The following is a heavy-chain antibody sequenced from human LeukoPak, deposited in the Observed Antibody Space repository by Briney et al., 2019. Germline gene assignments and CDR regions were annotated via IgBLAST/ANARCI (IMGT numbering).Heavy chain of an antibody. CDR2: IYYSGST. CDR3: AGGSGDDAFDI. D-gene: IGHD3-16*01. Sequence: SETLSLTCTVSGGSISSSSHYWGWIRQPPGKGLEWIGSIYYSGSTYYNPSLKSRVTISVDTSKNQFSLKLSSVTAADTAVYYCAGGSGDDAFDIWSQGTMVTVSS. V-gene: IGHV4-39*07. J-gene: IGHJ3*02. CDR1: GGSISSSSHY.